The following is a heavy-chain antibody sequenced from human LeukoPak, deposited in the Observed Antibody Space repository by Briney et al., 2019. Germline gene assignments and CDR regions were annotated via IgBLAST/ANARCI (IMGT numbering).Heavy chain of an antibody. CDR3: ARSFLSIAAAATDY. Sequence: GSLSLSCAAFGFTFSSYSMNWVRQAPGKGREWVSSISSSSSYIYYADSVKGRFTISRDNAKNSLYLQMNSLRAEDTAVYYCARSFLSIAAAATDYWGQGTLVTVSS. CDR2: ISSSSSYI. V-gene: IGHV3-21*01. J-gene: IGHJ4*02. D-gene: IGHD6-13*01. CDR1: GFTFSSYS.